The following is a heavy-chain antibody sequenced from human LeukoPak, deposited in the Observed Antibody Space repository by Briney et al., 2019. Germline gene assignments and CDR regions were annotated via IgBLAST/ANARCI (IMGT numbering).Heavy chain of an antibody. CDR1: RGSITTYY. CDR3: ARGRTRTLRGRFYSSSLCLDY. D-gene: IGHD6-6*01. V-gene: IGHV4-34*01. CDR2: INHSGST. J-gene: IGHJ4*02. Sequence: PSETLSLTCTVSRGSITTYYWSWIRQPPGKGLEWIGEINHSGSTNYNPSLKSRVTISVDTSKNQFSLKLSSVTAADTAVYYCARGRTRTLRGRFYSSSLCLDYWGQGTLVTVSS.